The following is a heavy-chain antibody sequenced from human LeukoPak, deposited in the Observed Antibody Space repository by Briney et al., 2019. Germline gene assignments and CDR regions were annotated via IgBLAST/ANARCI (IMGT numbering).Heavy chain of an antibody. CDR1: GFTVSSNY. Sequence: PGGSLRLSRAASGFTVSSNYMSWVRQAPGKGLEWVSVIYSGGSTYYADSVKGRFTISRDNSKNTLYLQMNSLRAEDTAVYYCARVFGDYFDYWGQGTLVTVSS. D-gene: IGHD3-16*01. CDR2: IYSGGST. J-gene: IGHJ4*02. CDR3: ARVFGDYFDY. V-gene: IGHV3-53*01.